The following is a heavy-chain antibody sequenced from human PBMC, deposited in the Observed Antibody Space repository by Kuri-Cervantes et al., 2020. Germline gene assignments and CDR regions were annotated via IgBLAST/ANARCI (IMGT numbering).Heavy chain of an antibody. Sequence: ASVKVSCKASGYTFTGYYMHWVRQAPGQGLEWMGWINPNSGGTNYAQKFQGRVTMTRDTSISTAYMELSRLRSDDTAVYYCARDLSLRYFDWFDRSYYYYGMDVWGQGTTVT. D-gene: IGHD3-9*01. CDR2: INPNSGGT. CDR3: ARDLSLRYFDWFDRSYYYYGMDV. CDR1: GYTFTGYY. J-gene: IGHJ6*02. V-gene: IGHV1-2*02.